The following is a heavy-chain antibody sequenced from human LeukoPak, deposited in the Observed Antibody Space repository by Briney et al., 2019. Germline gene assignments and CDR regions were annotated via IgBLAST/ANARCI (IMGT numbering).Heavy chain of an antibody. CDR1: GFTFSSYG. CDR3: ARDAGYGYDRFDY. Sequence: PGGSLRLSCAASGFTFSSYGMTWVRQAPGKGLEWVSYISSSSSTIYYADSVKGRFTISRDNAKNSLYLQLNSLRAEDTAVYYCARDAGYGYDRFDYWGQGTQVTVSS. J-gene: IGHJ4*02. CDR2: ISSSSSTI. D-gene: IGHD5-18*01. V-gene: IGHV3-48*01.